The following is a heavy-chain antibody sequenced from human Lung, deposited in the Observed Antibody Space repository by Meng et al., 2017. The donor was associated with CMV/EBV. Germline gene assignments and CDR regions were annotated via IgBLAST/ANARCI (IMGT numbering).Heavy chain of an antibody. V-gene: IGHV3-23*01. CDR1: GFTFSSYA. Sequence: XCAASGFTFSSYAMSWVRQAPGKGLEWVSAISGSGGSTYYADSVKGRFTISRDNSKNTLYLQMNSLRAEDTAVYYCAKDKIFGVTLDYWGQGTLVTVSS. J-gene: IGHJ4*02. CDR3: AKDKIFGVTLDY. D-gene: IGHD3-3*01. CDR2: ISGSGGST.